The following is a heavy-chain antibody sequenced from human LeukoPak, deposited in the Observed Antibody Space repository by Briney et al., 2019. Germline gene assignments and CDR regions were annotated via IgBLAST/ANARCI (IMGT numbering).Heavy chain of an antibody. CDR2: ISSSSSTI. CDR1: GFTFSIYS. Sequence: GGSLRLSCTASGFTFSIYSMNWVRQAPGKGLEWVSYISSSSSTIYYADSVKGRFTISRDNAKNSLYLQMNSLRAEDTAVYYCARVLHKRNYDSSDYYGYWGQGTLVTVSS. D-gene: IGHD3-22*01. V-gene: IGHV3-48*01. J-gene: IGHJ4*02. CDR3: ARVLHKRNYDSSDYYGY.